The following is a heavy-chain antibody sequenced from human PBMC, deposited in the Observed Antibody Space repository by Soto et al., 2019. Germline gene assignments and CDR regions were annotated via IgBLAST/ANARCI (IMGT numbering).Heavy chain of an antibody. D-gene: IGHD3-9*01. Sequence: QVQLRESGPGLVMPSQTLSLTCTVSGDSISSGNKYWSWIRQPPGKGLEWIGYIFSSGTTYHNPSLTSRLSLSLDASQNQFSLNLNSVTDADTAVYFCARVPSPFDYYYAMDVWGQGTTVTVSS. CDR3: ARVPSPFDYYYAMDV. J-gene: IGHJ6*02. V-gene: IGHV4-30-4*01. CDR2: IFSSGTT. CDR1: GDSISSGNKY.